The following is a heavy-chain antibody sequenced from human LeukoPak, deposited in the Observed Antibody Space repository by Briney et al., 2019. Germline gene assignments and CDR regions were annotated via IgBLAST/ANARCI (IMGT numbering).Heavy chain of an antibody. D-gene: IGHD1-7*01. V-gene: IGHV1-69*05. J-gene: IGHJ6*03. Sequence: GASVKVSCKASGGTFNSYAISWVRQAPGQGLEWMGGIIPIFGTANYAQKLQGRVTMTTDTSTSTAYMELRSLRSDDTAVYYCARDLNFGWNYYLGDYYYYMDVWGKGTTVTVSS. CDR3: ARDLNFGWNYYLGDYYYYMDV. CDR1: GGTFNSYA. CDR2: IIPIFGTA.